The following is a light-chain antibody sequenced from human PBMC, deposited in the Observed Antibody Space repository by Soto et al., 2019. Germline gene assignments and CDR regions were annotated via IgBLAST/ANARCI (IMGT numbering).Light chain of an antibody. V-gene: IGKV3-11*01. J-gene: IGKJ4*01. CDR2: DSS. Sequence: EIVMTQSPATLSLSPGERATLSCRASQSVGTYLAWYQQKPGQAPRLLIYDSSKRATDIPARFSGSGSGTDFTLTISSLEPEDFAVHYCQQRRIWPLAFGGGTKVEIK. CDR1: QSVGTY. CDR3: QQRRIWPLA.